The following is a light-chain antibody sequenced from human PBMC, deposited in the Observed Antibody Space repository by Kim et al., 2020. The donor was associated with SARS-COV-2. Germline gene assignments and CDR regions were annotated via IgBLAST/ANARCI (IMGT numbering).Light chain of an antibody. Sequence: SYELTQPPSVSVSPGQTASITCSGDKLGDKYACWYQQKPGQSPVLVIYQDSKRPSGIPERFSGSNSGNTATLTISGTQAMEEADYYCQAWDSIVVFGGGTKLTVL. CDR1: KLGDKY. V-gene: IGLV3-1*01. CDR2: QDS. CDR3: QAWDSIVV. J-gene: IGLJ2*01.